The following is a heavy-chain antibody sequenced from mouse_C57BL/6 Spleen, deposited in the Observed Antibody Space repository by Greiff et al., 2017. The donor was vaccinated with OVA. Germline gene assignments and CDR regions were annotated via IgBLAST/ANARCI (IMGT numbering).Heavy chain of an antibody. Sequence: VQLQQSGAELVKPGASVKLSCTASGFNIKDYYMHWVKQRTEQGLEWIGRIDPEDGENKYAPKFQGKATITADTSSNTAYLQLSSLTSEDTAVYYCARYPDYDWYFDVWGTGTTVTVSS. CDR3: ARYPDYDWYFDV. CDR1: GFNIKDYY. D-gene: IGHD2-4*01. J-gene: IGHJ1*03. V-gene: IGHV14-2*01. CDR2: IDPEDGEN.